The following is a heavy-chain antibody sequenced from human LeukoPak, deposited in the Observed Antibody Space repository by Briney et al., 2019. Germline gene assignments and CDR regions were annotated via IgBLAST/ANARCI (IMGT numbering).Heavy chain of an antibody. Sequence: SETLSLTCAVYGGSFSGYYWSWIRQPPGKGLGWIGEINHSGSTNYNPSLKSRVTISVDTSKNQFSLKLSSVTAADTAVYYCARGFYDDSSGPPYYFDYWGQGTLVTVSS. D-gene: IGHD3-22*01. CDR2: INHSGST. V-gene: IGHV4-34*01. CDR1: GGSFSGYY. CDR3: ARGFYDDSSGPPYYFDY. J-gene: IGHJ4*02.